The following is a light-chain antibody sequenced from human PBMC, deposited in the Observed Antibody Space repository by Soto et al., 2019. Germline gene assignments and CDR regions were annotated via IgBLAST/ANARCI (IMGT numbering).Light chain of an antibody. CDR3: QQYGTSPPT. J-gene: IGKJ1*01. Sequence: TQSPSSLSASVGDRVTITCRASLPISNYLAWYQQKPGQAPRLLISGASSRATGIPDRFSGSGSGTDFTLTISRLEPEDFAVFYCQQYGTSPPTFGQGTKVDIK. V-gene: IGKV3-20*01. CDR1: LPISNY. CDR2: GAS.